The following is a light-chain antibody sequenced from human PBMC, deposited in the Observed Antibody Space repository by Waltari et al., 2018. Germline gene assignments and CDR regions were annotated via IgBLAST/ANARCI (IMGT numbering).Light chain of an antibody. CDR3: GTWDSSLSAEV. CDR2: DTN. V-gene: IGLV1-51*01. J-gene: IGLJ2*01. CDR1: NSHIRSTY. Sequence: QSVLTQPPSVSAAPGQTVTISCSGSNSHIRSTYVSWYQQVTGTAPKLLIYDTNKRHSGIPDRFSGSKSGTSATLGITGLQTGDEADYYCGTWDSSLSAEVFGGGTKLTVL.